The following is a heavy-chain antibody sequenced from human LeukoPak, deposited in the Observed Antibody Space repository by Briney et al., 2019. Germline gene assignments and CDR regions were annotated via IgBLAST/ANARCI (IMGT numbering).Heavy chain of an antibody. V-gene: IGHV4-4*07. Sequence: SETLSLTCTVSGGSISSYYWNWIRQPAGRGLEWIGHIYTSGSTNYNPSLKSRVTMSVDTSKNQFSLKLSSVTAADTAVYYCARARRYDSSGYSHDYWGQGTLVTVSS. CDR2: IYTSGST. D-gene: IGHD3-22*01. CDR1: GGSISSYY. CDR3: ARARRYDSSGYSHDY. J-gene: IGHJ4*02.